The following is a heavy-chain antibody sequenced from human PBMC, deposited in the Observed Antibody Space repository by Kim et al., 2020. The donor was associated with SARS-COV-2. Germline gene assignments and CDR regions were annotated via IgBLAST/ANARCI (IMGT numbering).Heavy chain of an antibody. CDR3: ARGRRGDV. Sequence: GSTNYNPSLKSRVTISVDTSKNQFSLKLSSVTAADTAVYYCARGRRGDVWGQGTTVTVSS. J-gene: IGHJ6*02. CDR2: GST. V-gene: IGHV4-34*01.